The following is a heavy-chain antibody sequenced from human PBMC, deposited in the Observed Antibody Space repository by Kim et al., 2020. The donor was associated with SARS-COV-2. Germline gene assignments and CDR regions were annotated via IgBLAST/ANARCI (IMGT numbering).Heavy chain of an antibody. V-gene: IGHV1-69*01. J-gene: IGHJ4*02. Sequence: AQKFQGRVTITADESTSTAYMELSSLRSEDTAVYYCAKSGYSSGWYSADYWGQGTLVTVSS. CDR3: AKSGYSSGWYSADY. D-gene: IGHD6-19*01.